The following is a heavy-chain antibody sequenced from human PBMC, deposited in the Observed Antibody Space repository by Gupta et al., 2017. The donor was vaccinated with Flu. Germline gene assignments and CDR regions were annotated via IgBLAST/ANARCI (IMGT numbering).Heavy chain of an antibody. CDR3: VRGRCGGGACPFEI. J-gene: IGHJ3*02. Sequence: ATWNWIRQSPSRGLEWLGRTYYRSKWSNNYAISVKSRITINPDTSKNHFSLQLNSVTPDDTALYYCVRGRCGGGACPFEIWGQGTMVTVSS. CDR1: AT. V-gene: IGHV6-1*01. CDR2: TYYRSKWSN. D-gene: IGHD2-21*01.